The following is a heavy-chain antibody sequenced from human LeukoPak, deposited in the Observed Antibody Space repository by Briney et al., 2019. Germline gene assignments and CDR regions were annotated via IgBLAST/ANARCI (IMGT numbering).Heavy chain of an antibody. CDR2: TNHSGST. V-gene: IGHV4-34*01. Sequence: SETLSLTCAVYGGSFSGYYWSWIRQPPGKGLEWIGETNHSGSTNYNPSLKSRVTISVDTSKNQFSLKLSSVTAADTAVYYCARGKGWAAAADRGGYYFDYWGQGTLVTVSS. CDR1: GGSFSGYY. D-gene: IGHD6-13*01. J-gene: IGHJ4*02. CDR3: ARGKGWAAAADRGGYYFDY.